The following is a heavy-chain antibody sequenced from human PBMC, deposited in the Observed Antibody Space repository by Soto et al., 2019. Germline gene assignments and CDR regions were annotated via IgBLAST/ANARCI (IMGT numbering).Heavy chain of an antibody. V-gene: IGHV1-69*12. CDR2: IMPVLATP. J-gene: IGHJ6*02. Sequence: QVQLMQSGAEVKKPGSSVKVSCKASGGTFSTSAISWVRQAPGEGLEWVGGIMPVLATPDYAQKFQGRVTISADESTTTAYLELTSLTTDDTAVYYCARDKDRQQLGGNYYYILDVWGQGTEITSSS. D-gene: IGHD3-3*02. CDR3: ARDKDRQQLGGNYYYILDV. CDR1: GGTFSTSA.